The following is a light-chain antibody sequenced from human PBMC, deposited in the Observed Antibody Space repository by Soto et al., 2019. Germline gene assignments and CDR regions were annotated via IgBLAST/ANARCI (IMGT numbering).Light chain of an antibody. V-gene: IGLV2-14*01. Sequence: QSALTQPASVPGSPGQSITISCTGTSSDVGGYNYVSWYQQHPGKAPKLMIYEVSNRPSGVSNRFSGSKSGNTASLTISGLQAEAEADYYCSSYTSSSTYVFGAGTKLTVL. CDR3: SSYTSSSTYV. J-gene: IGLJ1*01. CDR1: SSDVGGYNY. CDR2: EVS.